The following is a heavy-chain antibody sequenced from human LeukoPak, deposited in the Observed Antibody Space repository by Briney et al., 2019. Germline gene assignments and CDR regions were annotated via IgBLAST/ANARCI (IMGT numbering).Heavy chain of an antibody. D-gene: IGHD4-17*01. J-gene: IGHJ4*02. CDR2: IYYSGST. Sequence: SETLSLTCTVSGGSISSYYWSWIRQPPGKGLEWIGYIYYSGSTNYSPSLKSRVTISVDTSKNQFSLKLSSVTAADTAVYYCARHLDDYGDYAIRYWGQGTLVTVSS. CDR1: GGSISSYY. V-gene: IGHV4-59*08. CDR3: ARHLDDYGDYAIRY.